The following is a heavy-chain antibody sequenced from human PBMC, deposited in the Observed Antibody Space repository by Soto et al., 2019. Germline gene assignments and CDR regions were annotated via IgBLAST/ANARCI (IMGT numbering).Heavy chain of an antibody. V-gene: IGHV3-33*01. CDR2: IWYDGSNK. J-gene: IGHJ6*02. D-gene: IGHD1-26*01. CDR1: GFTFSSYG. CDR3: ARVDLGLIKTQMGKYGMDV. Sequence: QVQLVESGGGVVQPGRSLRLSCAASGFTFSSYGMHWVRQAPGKGLEWVAVIWYDGSNKYYADSVKGRFTISRDNSKNTLYLQMNSLRAEDTAVYYCARVDLGLIKTQMGKYGMDVWGQGTTVTVSS.